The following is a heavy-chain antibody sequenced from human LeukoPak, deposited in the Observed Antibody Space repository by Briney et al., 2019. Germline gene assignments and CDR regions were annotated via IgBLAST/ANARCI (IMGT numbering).Heavy chain of an antibody. D-gene: IGHD5-18*01. CDR1: GGSISSYY. Sequence: KSSETLSLTCTVSGGSISSYYWSWIRQPPGKGLEWTGYIYYSGSTNYNPSLKSRVTISVDTSKNQFSLKLSSVTAADTAVYYCARGLQLWPGDYWGQGTLVTVSS. J-gene: IGHJ4*02. CDR3: ARGLQLWPGDY. V-gene: IGHV4-59*01. CDR2: IYYSGST.